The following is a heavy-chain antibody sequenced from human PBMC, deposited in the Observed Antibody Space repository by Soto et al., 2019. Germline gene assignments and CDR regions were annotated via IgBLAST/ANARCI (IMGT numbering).Heavy chain of an antibody. CDR1: GGTFSSYA. CDR2: IIPIFGTA. V-gene: IGHV1-69*01. D-gene: IGHD3-22*01. Sequence: QVQLVQSGAEVKKPGSSVKVSCKASGGTFSSYAISWVRQAPGQGLEWMGGIIPIFGTANYAQKFQGRDTITADESTSTAYMELSSLRSEDTAVYYCARGFGYYDSSGYYEAGSFDYWGQGTLVTVSS. J-gene: IGHJ4*02. CDR3: ARGFGYYDSSGYYEAGSFDY.